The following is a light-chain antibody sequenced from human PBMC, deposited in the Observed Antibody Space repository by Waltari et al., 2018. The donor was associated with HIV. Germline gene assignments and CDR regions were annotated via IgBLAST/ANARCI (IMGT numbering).Light chain of an antibody. CDR2: SSN. CDR3: ASWVDRLNGWV. J-gene: IGLJ3*02. Sequence: QSVLTQPPSTSGTPGQRVTISCSGSSSNIKINTVNWYQHLPGTAPKLLIYSSNLRPSGVPDRFSGSKSGTSASLAISGLQSEDEADYYCASWVDRLNGWVFGGGTKLTVL. CDR1: SSNIKINT. V-gene: IGLV1-44*01.